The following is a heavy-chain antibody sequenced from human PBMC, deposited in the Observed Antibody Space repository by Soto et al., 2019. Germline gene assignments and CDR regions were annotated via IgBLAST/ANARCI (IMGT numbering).Heavy chain of an antibody. CDR2: INHSGTT. Sequence: SETLSLTCAVYGGPFSGYYWSWIRQPPGKGLEWIGEINHSGTTNYNPSLKSRVTISADTSKNQFSLKLSSVTAADTAVYYCATSALRFLEWLPSAPLDYWGQGTLVTVSS. D-gene: IGHD3-3*01. CDR3: ATSALRFLEWLPSAPLDY. CDR1: GGPFSGYY. V-gene: IGHV4-34*01. J-gene: IGHJ4*02.